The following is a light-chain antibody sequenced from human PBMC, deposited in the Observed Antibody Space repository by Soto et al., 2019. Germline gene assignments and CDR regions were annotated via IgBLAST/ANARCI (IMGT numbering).Light chain of an antibody. J-gene: IGLJ3*02. Sequence: NFMLTQPHSVAESPGKTATISCTRIGGSIASNYVQWYQQRPGGSPTIVIYENSDRPSGVPTRFSGSIDSSSNSASLTITGLKTEDEADYYCQSYDNTNGVFGGGTKVTVL. CDR3: QSYDNTNGV. V-gene: IGLV6-57*01. CDR2: ENS. CDR1: GGSIASNY.